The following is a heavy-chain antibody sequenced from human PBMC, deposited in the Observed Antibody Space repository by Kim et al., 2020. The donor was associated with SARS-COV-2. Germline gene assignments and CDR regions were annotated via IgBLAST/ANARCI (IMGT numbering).Heavy chain of an antibody. V-gene: IGHV4-59*13. D-gene: IGHD6-19*01. CDR3: ARAVAASNAFDI. CDR1: GGSISSYY. J-gene: IGHJ3*02. CDR2: IYSSGST. Sequence: SETLSLTCTVSGGSISSYYWSWIRQPPGKGLEWIGYIYSSGSTNYNPSLKSRVTISVQTSKIQFSLKMSSVTAADTAVYYCARAVAASNAFDIWGQGTMVTVSS.